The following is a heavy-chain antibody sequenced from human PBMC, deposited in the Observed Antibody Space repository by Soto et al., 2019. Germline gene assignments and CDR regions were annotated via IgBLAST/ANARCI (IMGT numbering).Heavy chain of an antibody. D-gene: IGHD6-19*01. J-gene: IGHJ4*02. CDR1: GFSFSGYY. Sequence: QVQLVQSGAEVKKPGASVKVSCEASGFSFSGYYIHWVRQAPGQGLEWMGWINPSSGDTNYAQKFQGWVTLTRDTSISTAYMELSRLKSDDAAVYYCARHRGGNGWYEYYFEYWGQGTLVTVSS. CDR2: INPSSGDT. CDR3: ARHRGGNGWYEYYFEY. V-gene: IGHV1-2*04.